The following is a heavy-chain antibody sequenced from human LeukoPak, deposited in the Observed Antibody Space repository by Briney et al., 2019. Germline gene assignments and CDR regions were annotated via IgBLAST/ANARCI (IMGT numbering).Heavy chain of an antibody. D-gene: IGHD5-12*01. J-gene: IGHJ4*02. Sequence: GESLEISCKGSGFSFTSYWIGWVRPVPGKGLEWMGIIYPGDSDTRYSPSFQGQVTISADKSISTAYLQWSSLKASDTAMYYCARLVEWLRLLDYWGQGTLVTVSS. CDR1: GFSFTSYW. CDR2: IYPGDSDT. V-gene: IGHV5-51*01. CDR3: ARLVEWLRLLDY.